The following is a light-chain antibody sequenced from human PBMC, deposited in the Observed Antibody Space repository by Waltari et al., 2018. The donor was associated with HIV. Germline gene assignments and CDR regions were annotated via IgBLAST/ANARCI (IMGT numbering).Light chain of an antibody. CDR2: EAS. Sequence: EIVLTQSPATLSLSPGERATLSCRASQSVSSYLAWYQQKPGQAPGLLIYEASSSATGIPARFSGSGSGTDFTRTISSLEPEDFAVYYCQQRSNWPPLTFGGGTKVEIK. CDR1: QSVSSY. J-gene: IGKJ4*01. CDR3: QQRSNWPPLT. V-gene: IGKV3-11*01.